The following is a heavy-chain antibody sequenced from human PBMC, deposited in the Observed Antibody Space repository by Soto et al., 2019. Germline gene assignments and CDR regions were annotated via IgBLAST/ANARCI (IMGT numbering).Heavy chain of an antibody. CDR3: ARARVLVAMYFDY. J-gene: IGHJ4*02. Sequence: SETLSLTCTVSGSPISSYYWGWIRQPPGKGLEWIGTIYYTGSTYYNPSLKSRVTISVDTSKNQFSLKSSSVTAADTAVYYCARARVLVAMYFDYWGQGTLVTVSS. CDR2: IYYTGST. CDR1: GSPISSYY. V-gene: IGHV4-39*01. D-gene: IGHD2-15*01.